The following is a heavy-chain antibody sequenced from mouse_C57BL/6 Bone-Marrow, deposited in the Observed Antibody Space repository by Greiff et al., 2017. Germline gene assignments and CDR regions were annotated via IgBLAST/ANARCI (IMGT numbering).Heavy chain of an antibody. V-gene: IGHV1-26*01. CDR1: GYTFTDYY. D-gene: IGHD1-1*01. CDR3: ARYYYGSSPAWFAY. J-gene: IGHJ3*01. CDR2: INPNNGGT. Sequence: VQLQQSGPEPVKPGASVQISCKASGYTFTDYYMNWVKQSHGKSLEWIGDINPNNGGTSYNQKFKGKATLTVDKSSSTAYMELRSLTSEDSAVYYCARYYYGSSPAWFAYWGQGALVTVSA.